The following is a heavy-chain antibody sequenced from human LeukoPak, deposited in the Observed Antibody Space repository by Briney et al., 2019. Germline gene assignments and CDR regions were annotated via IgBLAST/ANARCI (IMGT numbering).Heavy chain of an antibody. V-gene: IGHV3-48*04. CDR1: GFTFSSYS. D-gene: IGHD3-22*01. CDR3: ASVPPSSGYYIPFDY. CDR2: ISSSSSTI. J-gene: IGHJ4*02. Sequence: GGSLRLSCAASGFTFSSYSMNWVRQAPGKGLEWVSYISSSSSTIYYADSVKGRFTISRDNGKNSLYLQMNSLRAEDTAVYYCASVPPSSGYYIPFDYWGQGTLVTVSS.